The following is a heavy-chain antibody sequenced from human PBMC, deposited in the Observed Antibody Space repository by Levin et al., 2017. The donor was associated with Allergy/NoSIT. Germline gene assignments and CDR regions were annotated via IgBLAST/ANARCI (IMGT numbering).Heavy chain of an antibody. CDR3: ARGPPLAS. V-gene: IGHV4-30-2*01. J-gene: IGHJ5*01. CDR1: GDSISRGTYS. CDR2: INHSGFT. Sequence: RSSETLSLTCAVSGDSISRGTYSWSWIRQPPGKGLEWIGYINHSGFTYFNPSLKSRVTISLDRPNNQFSLQLKSVTAADTAVYFWARGPPLASWGQGILVTVSS.